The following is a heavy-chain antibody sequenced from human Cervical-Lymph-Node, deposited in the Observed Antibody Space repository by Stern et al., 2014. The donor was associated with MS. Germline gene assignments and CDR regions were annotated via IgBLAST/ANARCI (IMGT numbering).Heavy chain of an antibody. Sequence: VQLVQSGAEVKKPGESLKIACKGSGYSFSSYWIAWVRQMPGKCLEWMGMLFPSDSETRYSPSFEGQVTITVDKSTSTAYLHWISLKASDTARYYCGREVAMTAGLLGFWGQGTQVIVS. CDR1: GYSFSSYW. J-gene: IGHJ4*02. V-gene: IGHV5-51*01. CDR3: GREVAMTAGLLGF. CDR2: LFPSDSET. D-gene: IGHD3-22*01.